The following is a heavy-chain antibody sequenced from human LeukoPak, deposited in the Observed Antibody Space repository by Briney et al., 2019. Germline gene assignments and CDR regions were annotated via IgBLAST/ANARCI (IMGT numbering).Heavy chain of an antibody. Sequence: GASVKVSCKASGYTFTGYYMHWVRQAPGQGLEWRGRINPNSGGTNYAQKFQGRVTMTRDTSISTAYMELSRLRSDDTAVYYCARDNQGGRDGYNWVYWGQGTLVTVSS. CDR2: INPNSGGT. J-gene: IGHJ4*02. D-gene: IGHD5-24*01. CDR1: GYTFTGYY. V-gene: IGHV1-2*06. CDR3: ARDNQGGRDGYNWVY.